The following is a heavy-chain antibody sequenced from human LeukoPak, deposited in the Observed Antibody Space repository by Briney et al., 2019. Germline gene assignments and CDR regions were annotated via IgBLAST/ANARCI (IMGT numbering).Heavy chain of an antibody. CDR2: IRSKANSYAT. CDR3: TSRGVRTSYGMDV. CDR1: GFTFSGSA. D-gene: IGHD3-10*01. Sequence: GGSLRLSCAASGFTFSGSAMHWVRQASGKGLEWVGRIRSKANSYATAYAASVKGRFTISRDDSKNTAYLQMNSLKTEDTAVYYCTSRGVRTSYGMDVWGQGTTVTVSS. J-gene: IGHJ6*02. V-gene: IGHV3-73*01.